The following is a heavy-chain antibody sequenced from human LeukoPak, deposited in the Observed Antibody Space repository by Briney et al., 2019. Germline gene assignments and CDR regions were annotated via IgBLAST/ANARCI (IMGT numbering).Heavy chain of an antibody. CDR3: ARDVTYYDILTGYLPLFYLDY. CDR2: ISSSSSYI. J-gene: IGHJ4*02. D-gene: IGHD3-9*01. Sequence: GGSLRLSCAASGFTFSSYSMNWVRQAPGKGLEWVSSISSSSSYIYYADSVKGRFTISRDNAKNSLYLQMNSLRAEDTAVYYCARDVTYYDILTGYLPLFYLDYGGQGTLVTVS. CDR1: GFTFSSYS. V-gene: IGHV3-21*01.